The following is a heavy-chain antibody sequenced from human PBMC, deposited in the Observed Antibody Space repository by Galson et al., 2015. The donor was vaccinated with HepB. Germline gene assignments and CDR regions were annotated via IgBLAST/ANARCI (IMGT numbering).Heavy chain of an antibody. D-gene: IGHD1-26*01. CDR1: GFTFSSYA. Sequence: SLRLSCAASGFTFSSYAMSWVRQAPGKGLEWVSAISGSGVSTYYADSVKGRFTISRDNSKNTLYLQVNSLRAEDTAEYYCIFGRAGSLTGAFDYWGQGTLVTVSS. CDR2: ISGSGVST. J-gene: IGHJ4*02. CDR3: IFGRAGSLTGAFDY. V-gene: IGHV3-23*01.